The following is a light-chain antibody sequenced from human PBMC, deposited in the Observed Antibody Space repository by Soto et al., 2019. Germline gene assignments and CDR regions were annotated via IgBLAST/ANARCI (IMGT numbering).Light chain of an antibody. V-gene: IGLV1-51*01. CDR1: SSNIGNNY. CDR2: DNN. Sequence: QSVLTQPPSVSAAPGQTVTISCSGSSSNIGNNYVSWYQQFPGTAPKLLIYDNNKRPSGIPDRFSGSNSGTSATLGITGLQSGDEADYYCGAWDSSLSADVFGTGTKLTVL. CDR3: GAWDSSLSADV. J-gene: IGLJ1*01.